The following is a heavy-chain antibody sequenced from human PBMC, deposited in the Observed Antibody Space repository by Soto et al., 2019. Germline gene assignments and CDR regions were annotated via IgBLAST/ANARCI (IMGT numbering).Heavy chain of an antibody. CDR1: GFAFSSYG. V-gene: IGHV3-33*01. CDR2: IWYDGSNK. CDR3: VSRSPALDY. Sequence: QVQLVESGGGVVQPGRSLRLSCAASGFAFSSYGMHWVRQAPGKGLEWVAVIWYDGSNKYYADSVKGRFTISRDNSKNTLYLQMNSLRAEDTAVYYCVSRSPALDYWGQGTLVTVSS. J-gene: IGHJ4*02. D-gene: IGHD2-2*01.